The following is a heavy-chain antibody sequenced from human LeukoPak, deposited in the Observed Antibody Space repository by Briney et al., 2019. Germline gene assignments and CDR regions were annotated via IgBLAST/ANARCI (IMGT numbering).Heavy chain of an antibody. CDR3: ARDRRIAAAGNYYYYGMDV. CDR2: IYHSGST. CDR1: GDSISSHY. J-gene: IGHJ6*02. V-gene: IGHV4-59*11. D-gene: IGHD6-13*01. Sequence: SETLSLTCTVSGDSISSHYWSWFRQPPGKGLEWIGEIYHSGSTNYNPSLKSRVTISVDKSKNQFSLKLSSVTAADTTVYYCARDRRIAAAGNYYYYGMDVWGQGTTVTVSS.